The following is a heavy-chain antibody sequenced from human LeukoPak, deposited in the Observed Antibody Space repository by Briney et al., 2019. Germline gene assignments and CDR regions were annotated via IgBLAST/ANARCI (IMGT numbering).Heavy chain of an antibody. CDR1: GGSFSSSSYY. V-gene: IGHV4-39*01. CDR2: IYYSGST. D-gene: IGHD3-10*01. CDR3: ARRNSYNGSGSYYYYMDV. Sequence: PSETLSLTCTVSGGSFSSSSYYWGWIRQPPGKGLEWIGSIYYSGSTYSNPSLKSRVTIAVDTSKNQFSLKLSSVTAADTAVYYCARRNSYNGSGSYYYYMDVWGKGTTVTVSS. J-gene: IGHJ6*03.